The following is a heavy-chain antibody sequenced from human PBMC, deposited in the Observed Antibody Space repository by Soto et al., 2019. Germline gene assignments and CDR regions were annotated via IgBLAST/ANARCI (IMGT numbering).Heavy chain of an antibody. D-gene: IGHD4-17*01. CDR3: ARDLAMTTVAKYAAFDI. J-gene: IGHJ3*02. V-gene: IGHV1-18*03. CDR1: GNTFTSYG. Sequence: GASVKLTSEASGNTFTSYGNSWRPQAPGQGHEWMGWISVYNGNTNYVQKLQGRVTMTTDTSTSTAYMELRSLRSDYMAVHYCARDLAMTTVAKYAAFDIWG. CDR2: ISVYNGNT.